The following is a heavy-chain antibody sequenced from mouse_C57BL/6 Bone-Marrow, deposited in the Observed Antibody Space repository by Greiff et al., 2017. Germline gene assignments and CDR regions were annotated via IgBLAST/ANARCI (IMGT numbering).Heavy chain of an antibody. V-gene: IGHV5-6*02. D-gene: IGHD2-5*01. Sequence: EVNVVESGGDLVKPGGSLKLSCAASGFTFSSYGMSWVRQTPDKRLEWVATISSGGSYTYYPDSVKGRFTISRDNAKNTLYLQMSSLKSEDTAMYYCARRSNFLDYWGQGTTLTVSS. CDR3: ARRSNFLDY. CDR2: ISSGGSYT. J-gene: IGHJ2*01. CDR1: GFTFSSYG.